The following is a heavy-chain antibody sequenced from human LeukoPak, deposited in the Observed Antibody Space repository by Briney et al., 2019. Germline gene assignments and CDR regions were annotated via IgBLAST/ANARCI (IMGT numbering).Heavy chain of an antibody. D-gene: IGHD1-26*01. CDR1: GFTFSTYS. CDR2: INSGSSTI. Sequence: GGSLRLSCAASGFTFSTYSMHWVRQAPGKGLAWISYINSGSSTIHYADSVKGRFTISRDNAKNSLYLQMNSLRAEDTAVYYCVRGRVGTTTQHFDCWGQGTLVTVSS. J-gene: IGHJ4*02. V-gene: IGHV3-48*04. CDR3: VRGRVGTTTQHFDC.